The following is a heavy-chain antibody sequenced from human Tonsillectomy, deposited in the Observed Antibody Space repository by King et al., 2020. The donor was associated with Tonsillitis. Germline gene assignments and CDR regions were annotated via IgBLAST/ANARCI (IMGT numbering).Heavy chain of an antibody. D-gene: IGHD6-13*01. J-gene: IGHJ4*02. Sequence: QLVQSGAEVKKPGESLRISCKGSGYTFNIHWIGWVRQMPGKGLEWMGIIYPSDSDTRYSPSFQGQVTISADKSITTAFLQWSSLKASDTGMYYCARRGYPPHNDFDYWGQGTLVTVSS. CDR2: IYPSDSDT. CDR3: ARRGYPPHNDFDY. V-gene: IGHV5-51*01. CDR1: GYTFNIHW.